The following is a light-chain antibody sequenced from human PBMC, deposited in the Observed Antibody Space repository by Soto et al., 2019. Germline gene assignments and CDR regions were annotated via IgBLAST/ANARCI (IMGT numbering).Light chain of an antibody. Sequence: DIVLTQSPLSLTVTPGESASIACTSSKRLLHRNGNTLLDWYLQKPGQSPQLLIYLVSRRAPGVPDRFSGGGSGSDFTLTISRVEAEDVGVYYCMQGLQTPRTFGQGTKVDIK. V-gene: IGKV2-28*01. CDR3: MQGLQTPRT. CDR2: LVS. CDR1: KRLLHRNGNTL. J-gene: IGKJ1*01.